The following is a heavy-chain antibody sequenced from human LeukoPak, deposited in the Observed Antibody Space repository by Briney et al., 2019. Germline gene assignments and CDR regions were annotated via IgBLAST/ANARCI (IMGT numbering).Heavy chain of an antibody. CDR3: AKDLRRGSGINWFDP. Sequence: PGGSLRLSCAASGFTFSSYGMHWVRQAPGKGLEWVAVIWYDGSDKYYADSVKGRFTISRDNSKNTLYLQMNSLRAEDTAVYYRAKDLRRGSGINWFDPWGQGTLVTVSS. D-gene: IGHD3-10*01. J-gene: IGHJ5*02. CDR1: GFTFSSYG. V-gene: IGHV3-33*06. CDR2: IWYDGSDK.